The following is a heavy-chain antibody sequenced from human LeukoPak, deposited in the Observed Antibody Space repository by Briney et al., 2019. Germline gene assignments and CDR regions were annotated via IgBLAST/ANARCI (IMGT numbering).Heavy chain of an antibody. J-gene: IGHJ4*02. CDR1: GGSISSYY. D-gene: IGHD5-12*01. Sequence: PSETLSLTCTVSGGSISSYYWSWIRQPPGKGLEWIGYIYYSGSTNYTPSLKSRVTISVVTSKNQFSLKLSSVPAADTAVYYCASSEAGLRSAAGPDYWGQGTLVTVSS. CDR2: IYYSGST. CDR3: ASSEAGLRSAAGPDY. V-gene: IGHV4-59*12.